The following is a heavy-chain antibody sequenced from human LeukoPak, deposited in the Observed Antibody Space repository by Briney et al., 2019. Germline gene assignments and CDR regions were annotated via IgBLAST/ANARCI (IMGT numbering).Heavy chain of an antibody. D-gene: IGHD5-12*01. CDR3: AKEYSGYDCDY. CDR2: IAYDGSNK. CDR1: GFTFSSYG. J-gene: IGHJ4*02. V-gene: IGHV3-30*18. Sequence: GGSLRLSCEASGFTFSSYGRHWVRQAPGKGLEWVAVIAYDGSNKYYGDSVKGRFTISRDNSKNTLYLQMNSLRAEDTAVYYCAKEYSGYDCDYWGQGTLVTVSS.